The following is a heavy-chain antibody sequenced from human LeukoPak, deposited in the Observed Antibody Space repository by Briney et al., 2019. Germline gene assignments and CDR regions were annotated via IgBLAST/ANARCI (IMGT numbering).Heavy chain of an antibody. CDR3: ARARGGPIES. V-gene: IGHV1-46*01. J-gene: IGHJ4*02. CDR2: INPSGGST. CDR1: GYTFTSYY. Sequence: ASVKVSCKASGYTFTSYYMHWVRQAPGQGLEWMGIINPSGGSTSYAQKFQGRVTITRDTSTSTAYMELSSLRSEDTAVYACARARGGPIESWGRGTLVTDSS. D-gene: IGHD3-10*01.